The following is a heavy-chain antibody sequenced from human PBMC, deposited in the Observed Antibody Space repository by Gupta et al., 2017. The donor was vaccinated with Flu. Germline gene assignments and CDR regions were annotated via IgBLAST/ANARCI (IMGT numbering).Heavy chain of an antibody. D-gene: IGHD2-2*01. Sequence: SWVRQAPGKGLEWVSAISGSGGSTYYADSVKGRFTISRDNSKNTLYLQMNSLRAEDTAVYYCAKVGACSSTSCYPYYFDYWGQGTLVTVSS. V-gene: IGHV3-23*01. CDR3: AKVGACSSTSCYPYYFDY. CDR2: ISGSGGST. J-gene: IGHJ4*02.